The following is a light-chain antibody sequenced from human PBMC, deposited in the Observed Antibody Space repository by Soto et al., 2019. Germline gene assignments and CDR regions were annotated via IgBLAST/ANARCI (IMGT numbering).Light chain of an antibody. CDR3: QQYNNWPQT. V-gene: IGKV3-11*01. Sequence: DIVLTQSPATLSLSPGQRATLSCRASQKISCYLAWYQQKPGQAPRLLIYDASNRATGIPVRFSGSGSGTEFTLTISSLQSEDFAVYYCQQYNNWPQTFGQGAKVDI. J-gene: IGKJ1*01. CDR1: QKISCY. CDR2: DAS.